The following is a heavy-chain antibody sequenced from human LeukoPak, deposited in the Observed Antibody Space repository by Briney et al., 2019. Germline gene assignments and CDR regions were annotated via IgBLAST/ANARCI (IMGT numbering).Heavy chain of an antibody. CDR1: GGSFSGYY. J-gene: IGHJ6*02. CDR2: INHSGST. CDR3: ARRYSSSAGPHRGISGMDV. D-gene: IGHD6-13*01. Sequence: SETLSLTCAVYGGSFSGYYWSWIRQPPGKGLEWIGEINHSGSTNYNQSLKSRVTISVDTSKNQFSLKLSSVTAADTAVYYCARRYSSSAGPHRGISGMDVWGQGTTVTVSS. V-gene: IGHV4-34*01.